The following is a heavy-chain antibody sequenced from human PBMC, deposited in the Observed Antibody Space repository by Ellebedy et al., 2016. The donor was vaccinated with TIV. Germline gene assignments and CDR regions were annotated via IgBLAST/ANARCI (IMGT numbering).Heavy chain of an antibody. CDR1: GFTFDDYA. D-gene: IGHD1-1*01. Sequence: GGSLRLSXAASGFTFDDYAMHWVRQAPGRGLEWVSGISWNSGTIDYADSVKGRFTISRDNAKNSLYLQMDSLRVEDTALYYCAKGTQLQLLGGFFDYWGQGTLVTVSS. CDR3: AKGTQLQLLGGFFDY. CDR2: ISWNSGTI. V-gene: IGHV3-9*01. J-gene: IGHJ4*02.